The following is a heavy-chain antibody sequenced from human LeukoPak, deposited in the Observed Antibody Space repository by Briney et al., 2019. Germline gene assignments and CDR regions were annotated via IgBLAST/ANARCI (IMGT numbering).Heavy chain of an antibody. V-gene: IGHV1-69*13. CDR2: IIPVFRRA. J-gene: IGHJ5*02. Sequence: ASVKVPCKAPGGTFNSYAISWVRQAPGQGLEWMGGIIPVFRRARYAQKFQGRVTITADESTSTAYMELSSLRSEDTAVYYCARDSYSIAVAGRFDPWGQGTLVTVSS. CDR3: ARDSYSIAVAGRFDP. CDR1: GGTFNSYA. D-gene: IGHD6-19*01.